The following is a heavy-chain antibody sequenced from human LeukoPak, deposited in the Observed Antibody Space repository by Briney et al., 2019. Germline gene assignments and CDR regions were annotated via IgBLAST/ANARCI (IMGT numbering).Heavy chain of an antibody. D-gene: IGHD1-14*01. V-gene: IGHV1-8*01. CDR2: MNPKSGNT. CDR3: ARGHRPQPGY. Sequence: GASVKVSCKASGYTFTTYDINWVRESTEQGLEWRGWMNPKSGNTGYAQKFQGRVTMTTNTSISTAYMEMSSLRSEDTAVYYCARGHRPQPGYWGQGTLVTVSS. CDR1: GYTFTTYD. J-gene: IGHJ4*02.